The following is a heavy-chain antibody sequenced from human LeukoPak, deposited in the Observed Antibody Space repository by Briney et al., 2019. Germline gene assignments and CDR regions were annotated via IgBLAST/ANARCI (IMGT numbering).Heavy chain of an antibody. J-gene: IGHJ4*02. V-gene: IGHV5-51*01. CDR1: GYSFTSYW. CDR3: ARHFSYCDSSDQFGY. D-gene: IGHD3-22*01. CDR2: IYPGDSDT. Sequence: GESLKISCKGSGYSFTSYWIGWVRPMPGKGLGWMGIIYPGDSDTRYSPSFQGQVTISADKSISTAYLQWSSLKASDTAMYYCARHFSYCDSSDQFGYWGQGTLVTVSS.